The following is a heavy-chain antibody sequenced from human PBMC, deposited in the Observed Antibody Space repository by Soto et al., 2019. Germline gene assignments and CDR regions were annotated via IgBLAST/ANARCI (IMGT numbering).Heavy chain of an antibody. CDR2: ISYDGSNK. CDR3: ARDQXTYCSIINCFYYYGLDV. D-gene: IGHD2-2*01. CDR1: GFTFSSHA. Sequence: GGSLRLSCAASGFTFSSHALYWVRQAPGKGLERVAVISYDGSNKYFGDSVKGRFTISRDNSKNTLYLQMSGLRAEDTAVYYCARDQXTYCSIINCFYYYGLDVWGQGTTVTVSS. J-gene: IGHJ6*02. V-gene: IGHV3-30-3*01.